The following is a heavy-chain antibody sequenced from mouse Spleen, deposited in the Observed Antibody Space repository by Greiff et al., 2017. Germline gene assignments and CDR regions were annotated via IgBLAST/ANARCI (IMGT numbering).Heavy chain of an antibody. Sequence: EVKGVESGGGLVKPGGSLKLSCTASGFTFSSYAMSWVRQTPEKRLEWVATISSGGSYTYYTDSVKGRFTISRDNAKNTLYLQLSSLRSEQTAMYYCARHHYYGSRYDYYAKDYWGQRTSVTVSS. D-gene: IGHD1-1*01. J-gene: IGHJ4*01. V-gene: IGHV5-9-3*01. CDR3: ARHHYYGSRYDYYAKDY. CDR2: ISSGGSYT. CDR1: GFTFSSYA.